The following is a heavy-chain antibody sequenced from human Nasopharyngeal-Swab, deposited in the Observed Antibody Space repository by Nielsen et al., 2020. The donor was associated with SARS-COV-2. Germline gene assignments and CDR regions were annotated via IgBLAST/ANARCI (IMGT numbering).Heavy chain of an antibody. CDR1: GFTFSSYA. CDR2: IYSGGSST. D-gene: IGHD1/OR15-1a*01. Sequence: GALKISCAASGFTFSSYAMSWVRQAPGKGLEWVSVIYSGGSSTYYADSVKGRFTISRDNSKNTLYLQMNSLRAEDTAVYYCAKDEQAIWGQGTLVTVSS. J-gene: IGHJ4*02. V-gene: IGHV3-23*03. CDR3: AKDEQAI.